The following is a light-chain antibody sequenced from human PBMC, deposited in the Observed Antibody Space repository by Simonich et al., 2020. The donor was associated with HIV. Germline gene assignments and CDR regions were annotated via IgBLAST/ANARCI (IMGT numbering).Light chain of an antibody. CDR2: DAS. V-gene: IGKV3-15*01. J-gene: IGKJ1*01. Sequence: EIVLTQSPGTLSLSPGERATLSCRASQSVSSNLAWYQQKPGQAPTLLIYDASTRATGIPARFSGRGSGTDYTLTISSLQPEDFATYYCQQYYSTPRTFGQGTKVEIK. CDR1: QSVSSN. CDR3: QQYYSTPRT.